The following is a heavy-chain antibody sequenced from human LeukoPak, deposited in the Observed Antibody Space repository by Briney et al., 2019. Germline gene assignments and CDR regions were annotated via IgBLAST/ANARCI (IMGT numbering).Heavy chain of an antibody. CDR1: GGTFSSYA. D-gene: IGHD2-2*01. J-gene: IGHJ6*02. CDR2: IIPILGIA. Sequence: GASVKVSCKASGGTFSSYAIIWVRQAPGQGLEWMGRIIPILGIANYAQKFQGRVTITADKSTSTAYMELSSLRSEDTAVYYCATDRSSTSCYFFPGVRCSAAAGKNYYYYGMDVWGQGTTVTVSS. CDR3: ATDRSSTSCYFFPGVRCSAAAGKNYYYYGMDV. V-gene: IGHV1-69*04.